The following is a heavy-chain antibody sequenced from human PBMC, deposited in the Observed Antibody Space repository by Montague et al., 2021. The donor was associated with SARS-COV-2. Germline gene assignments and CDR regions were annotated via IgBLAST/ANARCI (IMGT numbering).Heavy chain of an antibody. J-gene: IGHJ5*02. D-gene: IGHD2-15*01. CDR1: GFTFSSYE. CDR2: ISSSGSTI. CDR3: ARLGYCSGGSCIDP. V-gene: IGHV3-48*03. Sequence: SLRLSCAASGFTFSSYEMNWVRQAPGKGLEWVSYISSSGSTIYYADSVKGRFTISRDNAKNSPYLQMNSLRAEDTAVYYCARLGYCSGGSCIDPWGQGTLVTVSS.